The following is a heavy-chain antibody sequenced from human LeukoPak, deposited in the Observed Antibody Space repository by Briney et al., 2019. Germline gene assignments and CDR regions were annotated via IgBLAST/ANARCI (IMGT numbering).Heavy chain of an antibody. CDR2: ITPMFGTP. D-gene: IGHD3-22*01. Sequence: ASVKVSCKASGGTFSSYAISWVRQAPGQGLEWMGGITPMFGTPNYAQKFQGRVTITADESTSTAYMEPSSLRSEDTAVYYCVRDGSYYDSSGYYYLYWGQGTLVTVSS. J-gene: IGHJ4*02. V-gene: IGHV1-69*13. CDR3: VRDGSYYDSSGYYYLY. CDR1: GGTFSSYA.